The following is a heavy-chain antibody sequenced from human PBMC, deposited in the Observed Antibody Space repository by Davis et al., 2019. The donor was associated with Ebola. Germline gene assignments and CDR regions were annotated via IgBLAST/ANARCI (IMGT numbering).Heavy chain of an antibody. Sequence: PGGSLRLSCAASGFTFSSYSMNWVRQAPGKGLEWVSYISSSSSTIYYADSVKGRFTISRDNAKNSLYLQMNSLRAEDTAVYYCARRAWFDPWGQGTLVTVSS. CDR2: ISSSSSTI. J-gene: IGHJ5*02. V-gene: IGHV3-48*04. CDR3: ARRAWFDP. CDR1: GFTFSSYS.